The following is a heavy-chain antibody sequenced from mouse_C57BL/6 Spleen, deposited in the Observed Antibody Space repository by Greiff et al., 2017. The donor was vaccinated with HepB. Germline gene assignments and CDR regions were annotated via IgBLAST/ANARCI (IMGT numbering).Heavy chain of an antibody. J-gene: IGHJ2*01. CDR3: TRDSPRGDYFDY. CDR1: GFTFSSYA. Sequence: EVMLVESGAGLVKPGGSLKLSCAASGFTFSSYAMSWVRQTPEKRLEWVAYISSGGDYIYYADTVKGRFTISRDNARNTLYLQMSSLKSEDTAMYYCTRDSPRGDYFDYWGQGTTLTVSS. V-gene: IGHV5-9-1*02. CDR2: ISSGGDYI.